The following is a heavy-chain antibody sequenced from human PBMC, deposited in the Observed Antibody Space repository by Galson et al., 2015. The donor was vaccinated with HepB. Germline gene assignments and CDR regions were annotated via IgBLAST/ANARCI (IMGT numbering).Heavy chain of an antibody. CDR3: ARDPPASDFAYHGMDV. CDR1: GFTFSNNG. D-gene: IGHD3-16*01. Sequence: SLRLSCAASGFTFSNNGMHWVRQAPGKGLEWVAVIWYDGSNKYYGDSVKGRFTISRDDSKNTLFLQMNSLRAEDTAVYYCARDPPASDFAYHGMDVWGQGTTVTVSS. J-gene: IGHJ6*02. CDR2: IWYDGSNK. V-gene: IGHV3-33*01.